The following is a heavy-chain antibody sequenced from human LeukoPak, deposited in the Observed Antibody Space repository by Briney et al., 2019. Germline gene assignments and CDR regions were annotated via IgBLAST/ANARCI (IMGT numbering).Heavy chain of an antibody. V-gene: IGHV4-59*12. CDR1: GGSISTYY. J-gene: IGHJ4*02. CDR3: ARDRPPFDY. CDR2: IYHSGST. Sequence: SETLSLTCTVSGGSISTYYWNWIRQPPGKGLEWIGYIYHSGSTNYNPSLQSRVTISVDKSKNQFSLKLSSVTAADTAVYYCARDRPPFDYWGQGTLVTVSS.